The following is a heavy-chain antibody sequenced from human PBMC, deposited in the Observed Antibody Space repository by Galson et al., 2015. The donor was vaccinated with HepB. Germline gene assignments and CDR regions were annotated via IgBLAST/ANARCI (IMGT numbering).Heavy chain of an antibody. Sequence: SVKVSCKASGYTFTSYDINRVRQATGQGLEWMGWMNPNSGNTGYAQKFQGRVTMTRNTSISTAYMELSSLRSEDTAVYYCARGMATIQEGFGYWGQGTLVTVSS. CDR1: GYTFTSYD. D-gene: IGHD5-24*01. J-gene: IGHJ4*02. V-gene: IGHV1-8*01. CDR2: MNPNSGNT. CDR3: ARGMATIQEGFGY.